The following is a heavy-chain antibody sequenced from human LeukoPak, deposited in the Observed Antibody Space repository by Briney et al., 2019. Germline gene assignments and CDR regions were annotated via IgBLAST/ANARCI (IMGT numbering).Heavy chain of an antibody. Sequence: GGCLRLSSAASGVTLSSYAISSGPHAPRKGLVWGLSIIKSGGSAYYEVSVKGRFTISRDNSKNPLYLQMNSLRAEDTAVYYCANLYYYGSGSYFYYFDYWGQGTLVTVSS. CDR2: IIKSGGSA. V-gene: IGHV3-23*01. D-gene: IGHD3-10*01. CDR1: GVTLSSYA. J-gene: IGHJ4*02. CDR3: ANLYYYGSGSYFYYFDY.